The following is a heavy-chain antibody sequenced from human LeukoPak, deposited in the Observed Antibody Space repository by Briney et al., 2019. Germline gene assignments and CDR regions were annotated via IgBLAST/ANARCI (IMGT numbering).Heavy chain of an antibody. CDR1: GFTFSSYS. CDR3: ARSGYCSRTSCTDDYYYGMDV. V-gene: IGHV3-48*01. Sequence: GGSLRLSCAASGFTFSSYSMNWVRQAPGKGLEWVSYISSSSSTIYYADSVKGRFTISRDNAKNSLYLQMNSLRAEDTAVYYCARSGYCSRTSCTDDYYYGMDVWGQGTTVTVSS. J-gene: IGHJ6*02. D-gene: IGHD2-2*01. CDR2: ISSSSSTI.